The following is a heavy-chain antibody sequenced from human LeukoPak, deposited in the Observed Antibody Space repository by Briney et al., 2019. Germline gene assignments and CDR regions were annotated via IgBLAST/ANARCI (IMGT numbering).Heavy chain of an antibody. Sequence: GGSLRLSCAASGFTFSSYGMHWVRQAPGKGPEWVAVIWYDGSNKYYADSVKGRFTITRDNSKNTLYLQMNSLRAEDTAVYYCAREMATIKSYYGMDVWGQGTTVTVSS. CDR2: IWYDGSNK. V-gene: IGHV3-33*01. CDR1: GFTFSSYG. CDR3: AREMATIKSYYGMDV. J-gene: IGHJ6*02. D-gene: IGHD5-24*01.